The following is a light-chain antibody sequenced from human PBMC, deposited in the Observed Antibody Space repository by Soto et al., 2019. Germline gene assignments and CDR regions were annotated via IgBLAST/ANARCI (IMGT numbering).Light chain of an antibody. CDR3: LLSCTGPYV. V-gene: IGLV7-46*01. CDR2: DTT. Sequence: QSVVTQEPSLTVSPGGTVTLTCGASTGAVTNGHYPYWFQQKPGQAPRTLIYDTTNRHSWTPARFSGSLLGSTAALTLSGEQPEDEDEYYCLLSCTGPYVFGTGTKVTVL. CDR1: TGAVTNGHY. J-gene: IGLJ1*01.